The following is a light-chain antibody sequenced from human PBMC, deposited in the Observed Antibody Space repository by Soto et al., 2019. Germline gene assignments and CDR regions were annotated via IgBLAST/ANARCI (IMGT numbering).Light chain of an antibody. V-gene: IGKV3-20*01. Sequence: NVLTQSPGTLSLSPGERATLSCRASHSVSSNYLAWYQQKPGQAPRLLIYDASSRATGIPDRFSGSGSGTDFTLTISRLEPEDFAVYYCQQYANSRTFGQGTKVDI. J-gene: IGKJ1*01. CDR2: DAS. CDR3: QQYANSRT. CDR1: HSVSSNY.